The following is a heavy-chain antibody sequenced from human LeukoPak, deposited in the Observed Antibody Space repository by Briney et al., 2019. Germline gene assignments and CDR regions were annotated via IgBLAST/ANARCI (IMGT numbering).Heavy chain of an antibody. CDR2: TYYSGST. J-gene: IGHJ5*02. Sequence: SQTLSLTCTVSGGSISSGDYYWSWIRQPPGKGLEWIGYTYYSGSTYYNPSLKSRVTISVDTSKNQFSLKLSSVTAADTAVYYCARTYYDSSGYTNWFDPWGQGTLVTVSS. CDR3: ARTYYDSSGYTNWFDP. V-gene: IGHV4-30-4*01. D-gene: IGHD3-22*01. CDR1: GGSISSGDYY.